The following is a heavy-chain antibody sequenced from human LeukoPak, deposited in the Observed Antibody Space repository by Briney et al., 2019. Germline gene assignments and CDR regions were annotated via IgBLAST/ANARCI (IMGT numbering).Heavy chain of an antibody. CDR2: IHSSGST. Sequence: PSETLSLTCTVSGGSISSYYWSCIRQPPGNGLGWNGYIHSSGSTNYNPSLKSRVTISVDTSKNQFSLKLSSVTAADTAVYYCARDGIWFGETYYYGMDVWGQGTTVTVSS. V-gene: IGHV4-4*08. CDR1: GGSISSYY. CDR3: ARDGIWFGETYYYGMDV. J-gene: IGHJ6*02. D-gene: IGHD3-10*01.